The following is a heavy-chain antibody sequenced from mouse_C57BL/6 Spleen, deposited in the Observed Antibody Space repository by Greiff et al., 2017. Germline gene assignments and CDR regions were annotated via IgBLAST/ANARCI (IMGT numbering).Heavy chain of an antibody. CDR3: ARRRRNGNYGYFDV. CDR2: IDPSDSYT. Sequence: QVQLQQSGAELVMPGASVKLSCKASGYTFTSYWMHWVKQRPGQGLEWIGEIDPSDSYTNYNQKFKGKSTLTVDKSSSTAYMQLSSLTSEDSAVYYCARRRRNGNYGYFDVWGTGTTVTVSS. J-gene: IGHJ1*03. CDR1: GYTFTSYW. V-gene: IGHV1-69*01. D-gene: IGHD2-1*01.